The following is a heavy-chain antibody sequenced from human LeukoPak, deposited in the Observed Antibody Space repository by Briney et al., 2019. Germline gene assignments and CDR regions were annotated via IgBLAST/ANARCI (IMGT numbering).Heavy chain of an antibody. J-gene: IGHJ5*02. D-gene: IGHD3-10*01. V-gene: IGHV4-31*03. CDR3: AREVQLLWFGEFKYRLNSGWFDP. Sequence: SETLSLTCNVSGGSISSDGYYWTWIRQHPGKGLEWIGYIYYSGNTYYNPSLKSRATISVDASKNQFSLKLSSVTAADTAVYYCAREVQLLWFGEFKYRLNSGWFDPWGQGTLVTVSS. CDR2: IYYSGNT. CDR1: GGSISSDGYY.